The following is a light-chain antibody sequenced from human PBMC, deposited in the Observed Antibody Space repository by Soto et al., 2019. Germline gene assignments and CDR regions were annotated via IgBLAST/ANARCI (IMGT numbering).Light chain of an antibody. V-gene: IGKV1-5*01. J-gene: IGKJ1*01. CDR2: DAS. Sequence: DIQLTHSPSTLSASVGDRITITCRASQSIGTWLAWYQHRPGEGPKLLIHDASSLESGVPSRFSGSGSATEFSLTISSLESGDSGTYHCQQYATYAPSTFGQGTKVDI. CDR1: QSIGTW. CDR3: QQYATYAPST.